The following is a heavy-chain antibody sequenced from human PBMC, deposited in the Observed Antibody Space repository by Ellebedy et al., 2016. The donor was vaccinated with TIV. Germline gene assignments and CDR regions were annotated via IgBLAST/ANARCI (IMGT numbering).Heavy chain of an antibody. Sequence: MPSETLSLTCTVSGGSISSYYWSWIRQTQGEGLEWIGYVYYTGTTAKYNPSLQGQVTISVDSSKNQFSLELTSVTAADTAVYYCARQGSSGWYGDHWFDPWGQGTLVTVSS. CDR1: GGSISSYY. CDR2: VYYTGTTA. V-gene: IGHV4-59*08. D-gene: IGHD6-19*01. CDR3: ARQGSSGWYGDHWFDP. J-gene: IGHJ5*02.